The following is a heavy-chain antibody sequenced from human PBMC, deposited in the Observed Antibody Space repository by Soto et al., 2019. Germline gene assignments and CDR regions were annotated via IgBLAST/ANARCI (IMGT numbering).Heavy chain of an antibody. D-gene: IGHD6-19*01. V-gene: IGHV4-34*01. Sequence: SETLSLTCAVYGGSFSGYYWSWIRQPPGKGLEWIGEINHSGSTNYNPSLKSRVSLSVDTSKMQFSLNLASVTAADTAVYYCVRQPNRPMAGDDWGQGAKVTVSS. CDR1: GGSFSGYY. CDR2: INHSGST. J-gene: IGHJ4*02. CDR3: VRQPNRPMAGDD.